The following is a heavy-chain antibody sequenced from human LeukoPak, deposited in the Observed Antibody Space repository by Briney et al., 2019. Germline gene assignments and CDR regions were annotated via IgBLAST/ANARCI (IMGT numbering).Heavy chain of an antibody. D-gene: IGHD1-1*01. Sequence: ASVKVSCKASGYTFSRFAMNWVRHAPGQGLEWMGWINTNTGNPTYAPGVTGQFVFSVDTSVNTAYLQINSLEAADTAIYYCARDMHTNSLSSFDYWGQGTLVTVSS. CDR2: INTNTGNP. CDR3: ARDMHTNSLSSFDY. CDR1: GYTFSRFA. V-gene: IGHV7-4-1*02. J-gene: IGHJ4*02.